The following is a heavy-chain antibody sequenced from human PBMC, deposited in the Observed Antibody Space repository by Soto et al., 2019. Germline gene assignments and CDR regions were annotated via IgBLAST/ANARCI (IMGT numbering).Heavy chain of an antibody. J-gene: IGHJ4*02. Sequence: EVQLLESGGGLVQPGGSLRLSCAASGFTFSSYAMSWVRQAPGKGLEWVSAISGSGGSTYYADSVKGRFTISRDNSKNTLYLQMNSLRAEDTAVYYCAKLVGGLQGVMMTMIPYWGQGTLVTVSS. CDR1: GFTFSSYA. CDR2: ISGSGGST. V-gene: IGHV3-23*01. D-gene: IGHD1-26*01. CDR3: AKLVGGLQGVMMTMIPY.